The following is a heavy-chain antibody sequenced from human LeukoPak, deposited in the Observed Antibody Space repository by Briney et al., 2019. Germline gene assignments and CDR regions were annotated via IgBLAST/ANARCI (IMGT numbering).Heavy chain of an antibody. J-gene: IGHJ3*02. CDR2: IIPIFGTA. CDR3: ASDYYYDSSGYLDAFDI. CDR1: GGTFSSYA. D-gene: IGHD3-22*01. Sequence: ASVKVSCKASGGTFSSYAISWVRQAPGQGLEWMGGIIPIFGTANYAQKFQDRVTITADESTSTAYMELSSLRSEDTAVYYCASDYYYDSSGYLDAFDIWGQGTMVTVSS. V-gene: IGHV1-69*13.